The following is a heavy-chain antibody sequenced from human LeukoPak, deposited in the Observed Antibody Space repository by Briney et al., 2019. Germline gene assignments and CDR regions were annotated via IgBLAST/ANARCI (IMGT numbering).Heavy chain of an antibody. V-gene: IGHV3-48*01. CDR3: ARVRDAYNYFHY. D-gene: IGHD2-21*01. Sequence: GGSLRLSCAASGFTFSSYAMNWVRKAPGKGLEWVSYISGSNSPIYYADSVKGRFTISRDNAKNSLYLQMDSLRAEDTAIYYCARVRDAYNYFHYWGQGTLVTVSS. CDR2: ISGSNSPI. J-gene: IGHJ4*02. CDR1: GFTFSSYA.